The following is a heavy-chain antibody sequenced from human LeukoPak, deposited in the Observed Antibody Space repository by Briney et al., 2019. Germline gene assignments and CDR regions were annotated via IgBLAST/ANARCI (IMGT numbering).Heavy chain of an antibody. Sequence: EASVKVSCKASGYTFTSYGISWVRQTPGQGLEWMGGIIPIFGTANYAQKFQGRVTITTDESTSTAYMELSSLRSEDTAVYYCASHDYSNYDYYYYYMDVWGKGTTVTVSS. V-gene: IGHV1-69*05. J-gene: IGHJ6*03. CDR1: GYTFTSYG. CDR3: ASHDYSNYDYYYYYMDV. D-gene: IGHD4-11*01. CDR2: IIPIFGTA.